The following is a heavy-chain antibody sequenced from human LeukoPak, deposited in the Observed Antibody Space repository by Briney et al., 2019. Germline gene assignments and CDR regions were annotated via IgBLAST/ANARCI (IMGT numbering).Heavy chain of an antibody. D-gene: IGHD3-3*01. J-gene: IGHJ3*02. V-gene: IGHV3-21*01. CDR1: GFTFSSYS. CDR2: ISSSSSYI. CDR3: ARVVLRFLEWSSYAFDI. Sequence: GGSLRLSCAASGFTFSSYSMNWVRQAPGKWLEWVSSISSSSSYIYYADSVKGRFTISRDNAKNSLYLQMNSLRAEDTAVYYCARVVLRFLEWSSYAFDIWGQGTMVTVSS.